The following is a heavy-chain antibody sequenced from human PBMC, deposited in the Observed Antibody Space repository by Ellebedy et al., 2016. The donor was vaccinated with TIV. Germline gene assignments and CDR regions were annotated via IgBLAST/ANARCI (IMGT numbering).Heavy chain of an antibody. CDR2: IGDDAVAT. Sequence: GESLKISCAASGFTFSSSAMSWVRQAPGIGLEWVSAIGDDAVATHYADSVKGRFTISRDNFGNMLYLQMNSLGAEDTAVYYCAREGGTYYSAHFDQWGQGTPVTVSS. CDR1: GFTFSSSA. V-gene: IGHV3-23*01. CDR3: AREGGTYYSAHFDQ. J-gene: IGHJ4*02. D-gene: IGHD1-26*01.